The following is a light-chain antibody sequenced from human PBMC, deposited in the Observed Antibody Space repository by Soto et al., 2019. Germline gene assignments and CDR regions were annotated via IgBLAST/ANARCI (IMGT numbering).Light chain of an antibody. CDR2: AAS. CDR1: QGISNH. J-gene: IGKJ3*01. CDR3: QKYNTAPAT. V-gene: IGKV1-27*01. Sequence: DIQITQSPSSLSASVGDRVTITCRASQGISNHLAWYQQKPGKVPKLLIYAASTLQSGVSSRFSGSGSATDFTLTISSLQPEDVATYYCQKYNTAPATFGPGTKVDI.